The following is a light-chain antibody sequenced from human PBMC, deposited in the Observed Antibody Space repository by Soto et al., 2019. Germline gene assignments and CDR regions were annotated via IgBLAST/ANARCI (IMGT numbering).Light chain of an antibody. CDR3: QQRRNWVYT. Sequence: EIVLTQSPATLSLSPGERATLSCMASQSVSNYLVWYQQKPGHVPRLLIYDASNRATGIPARFSGSGSGTDFTLTISSLEPEDSAVYYCQQRRNWVYTFGQGTKLEIK. CDR1: QSVSNY. V-gene: IGKV3-11*01. J-gene: IGKJ2*01. CDR2: DAS.